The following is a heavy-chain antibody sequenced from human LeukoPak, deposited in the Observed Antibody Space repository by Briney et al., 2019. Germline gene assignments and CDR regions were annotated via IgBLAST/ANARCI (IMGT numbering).Heavy chain of an antibody. CDR2: ISGSGIYT. V-gene: IGHV3-23*01. D-gene: IGHD3-10*02. J-gene: IGHJ6*04. CDR1: GFTFSDYG. CDR3: AELGITMIGGV. Sequence: QPGGSLRLSCAASGFTFSDYGMSWVRQAPGKGLEWVSAISGSGIYTYYADSVKGRFTISRDNAKNSLYLQMNSLRAEDTAVYYCAELGITMIGGVWGKGTTVTISS.